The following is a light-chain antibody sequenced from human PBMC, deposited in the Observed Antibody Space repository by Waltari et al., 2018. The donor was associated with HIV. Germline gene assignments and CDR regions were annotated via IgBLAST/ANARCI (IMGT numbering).Light chain of an antibody. CDR1: DLGDKY. CDR3: QAWDKTVV. J-gene: IGLJ2*01. V-gene: IGLV3-1*01. CDR2: QDN. Sequence: YGLTQAPSVSVSPGQTAYISRSGDDLGDKYASWYQHKPGQSPLLVIYQDNKRPSGIPERFSGSNSGNTATLTISGTQAMDEADYYCQAWDKTVVFGGGTKLTV.